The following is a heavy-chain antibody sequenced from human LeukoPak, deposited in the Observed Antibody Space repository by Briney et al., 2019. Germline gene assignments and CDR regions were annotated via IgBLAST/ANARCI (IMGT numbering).Heavy chain of an antibody. V-gene: IGHV3-64*01. D-gene: IGHD3-3*01. J-gene: IGHJ4*02. CDR2: ISSNGGST. CDR3: ARGEVRFLEWLLFFDY. Sequence: PGGSLRLSCAASGFTFSSYAMHWVRQAPGKGLEYVSAISSNGGSTYYANSVKGRFTISRHNSKTTLYLQMGSLRAEDMAVYYCARGEVRFLEWLLFFDYWGQGTLVTVSS. CDR1: GFTFSSYA.